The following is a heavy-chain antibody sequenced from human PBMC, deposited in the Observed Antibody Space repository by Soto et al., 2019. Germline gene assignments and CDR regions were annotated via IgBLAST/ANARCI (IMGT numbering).Heavy chain of an antibody. Sequence: EVHLLESVGGLVQPGGSLRLSCSASGFTFRSYAMSWVRQAPGKGLGWVSGISGGGRDTYYSDSVTGRFTISRDNSQNTLYLQMNRLRVAESVVYFCAKEDSLEWFIPLAAWGQGALFSVSS. CDR3: AKEDSLEWFIPLAA. D-gene: IGHD3-3*01. V-gene: IGHV3-23*01. J-gene: IGHJ5*02. CDR2: ISGGGRDT. CDR1: GFTFRSYA.